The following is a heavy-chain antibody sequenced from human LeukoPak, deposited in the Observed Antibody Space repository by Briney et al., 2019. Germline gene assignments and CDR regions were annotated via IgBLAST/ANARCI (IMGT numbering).Heavy chain of an antibody. D-gene: IGHD1-26*01. V-gene: IGHV3-7*01. Sequence: PGGSLRLSCAASGFTFSYYWMTWVRQAPGKGVEWVANIKEDGSENYSVDSVKGRFTISRDNAKNLVYLEMNSLRAEDTAVYYCARVPGEMGATLAYLDYWGQGTLVIVSS. J-gene: IGHJ4*02. CDR3: ARVPGEMGATLAYLDY. CDR1: GFTFSYYW. CDR2: IKEDGSEN.